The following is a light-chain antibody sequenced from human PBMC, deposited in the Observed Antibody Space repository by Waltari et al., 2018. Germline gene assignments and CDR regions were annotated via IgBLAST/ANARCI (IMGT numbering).Light chain of an antibody. CDR2: NAS. J-gene: IGKJ2*01. V-gene: IGKV1-5*01. Sequence: DTKMTQSPSPLPAPVGDRVTSTCQASQDIISYLAWYQQKPGKAPKLLIYNASSLATGVPSRFSGSGSGTEFSLTISSLHPDDVATYYCQQYKNYPYTFGQGTKLEIK. CDR3: QQYKNYPYT. CDR1: QDIISY.